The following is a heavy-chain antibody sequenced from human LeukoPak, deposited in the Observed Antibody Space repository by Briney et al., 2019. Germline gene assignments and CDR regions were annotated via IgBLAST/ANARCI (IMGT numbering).Heavy chain of an antibody. CDR3: AKGDSSRPSYFDY. D-gene: IGHD6-13*01. CDR1: GFTFSSYA. V-gene: IGHV3-23*01. Sequence: TGGSLRLSCAAFGFTFSSYAMSWVRQAPGRGLEWVSAISGSGGSTYYADSVKGRFTISRDNSKNTLYLQMNSLRAEDTAVYYCAKGDSSRPSYFDYWGQGTLVTVSS. CDR2: ISGSGGST. J-gene: IGHJ4*02.